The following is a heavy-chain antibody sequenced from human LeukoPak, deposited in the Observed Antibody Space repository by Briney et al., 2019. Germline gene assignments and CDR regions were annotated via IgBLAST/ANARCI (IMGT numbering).Heavy chain of an antibody. V-gene: IGHV1-24*01. CDR2: FDPEDGET. J-gene: IGHJ3*02. CDR3: ATWIQLTDAFHI. Sequence: ASVKVSCKVSGHTLTELSLHWVRQTPGKGLEWMGGFDPEDGETIYVQKFQGRVTMTEDTYTDTAYMELSSLRSEDTAVYYCATWIQLTDAFHIWGQGTMVTVSS. D-gene: IGHD5-18*01. CDR1: GHTLTELS.